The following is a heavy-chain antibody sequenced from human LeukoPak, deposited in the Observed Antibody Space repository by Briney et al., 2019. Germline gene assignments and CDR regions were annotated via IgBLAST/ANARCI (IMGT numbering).Heavy chain of an antibody. CDR3: ASSWDMLVTLFGAFDI. CDR2: ISSSSSYI. CDR1: GFTFSSYS. V-gene: IGHV3-21*01. Sequence: GGSLRLSCAASGFTFSSYSMNWVRQAPGKGLEWVSSISSSSSYIYYADSVKGRFTISRDNAKNSLYLQMNSLRAEDTAVYYCASSWDMLVTLFGAFDIWGQGTMVTVSS. D-gene: IGHD4-23*01. J-gene: IGHJ3*02.